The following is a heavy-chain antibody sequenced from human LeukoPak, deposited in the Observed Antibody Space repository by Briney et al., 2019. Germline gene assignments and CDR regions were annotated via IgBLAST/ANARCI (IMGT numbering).Heavy chain of an antibody. V-gene: IGHV4-61*02. D-gene: IGHD3-3*01. Sequence: SQTLSLTCTVSGGSISSGSYYWSWIRQPAGKGLEWIGRIYASGSTSYNPSLKSRVTISVDTSKNQFSLKLSSVTAADTAVYYCARRFWSGYDLAAFDIWGQGTMVTVSS. CDR3: ARRFWSGYDLAAFDI. J-gene: IGHJ3*02. CDR1: GGSISSGSYY. CDR2: IYASGST.